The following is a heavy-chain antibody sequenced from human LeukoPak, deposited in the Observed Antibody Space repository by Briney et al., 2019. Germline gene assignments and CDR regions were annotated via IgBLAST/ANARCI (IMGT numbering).Heavy chain of an antibody. V-gene: IGHV3-13*01. CDR3: ARSVSSGYYYSYGMDV. D-gene: IGHD3-22*01. CDR1: GFTFSSYD. Sequence: GRSLRLSCAASGFTFSSYDMHWVRQATGKGLEWVSAIGTAGDTYYPGSVKGRFTISRENAKNSLYLQMNSLRAGDTAVYYCARSVSSGYYYSYGMDVWGQGTTVTVSS. CDR2: IGTAGDT. J-gene: IGHJ6*02.